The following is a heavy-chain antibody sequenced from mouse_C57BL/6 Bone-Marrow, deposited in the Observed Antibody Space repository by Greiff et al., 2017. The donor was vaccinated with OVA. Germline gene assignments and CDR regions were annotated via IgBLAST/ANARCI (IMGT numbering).Heavy chain of an antibody. CDR1: GYTFTSYW. D-gene: IGHD1-1*01. J-gene: IGHJ4*01. CDR2: IDPSDSYT. V-gene: IGHV1-50*01. CDR3: ARDYGSGYYAMDY. Sequence: QVQLQQPGAGLVKPGASVKLSCKASGYTFTSYWMQWVKQRPGQGLEWIGEIDPSDSYTNYNQKFKGKATLTVDTSSSTAYMQLSSLTSEDSAVYYCARDYGSGYYAMDYWGQGTSVTVSS.